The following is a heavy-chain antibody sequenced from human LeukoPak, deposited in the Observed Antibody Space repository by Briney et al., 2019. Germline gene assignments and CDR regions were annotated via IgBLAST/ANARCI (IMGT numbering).Heavy chain of an antibody. J-gene: IGHJ5*02. CDR3: ASSTYSSSPS. CDR1: GFTFSTYW. V-gene: IGHV3-7*01. Sequence: GGSLILSCAASGFTFSTYWMIWVRQAPGRGLEWVANINQDGSEKYYVGSVEGRFTISRDNAKNSLYLQMNSLRGEDSALYYCASSTYSSSPSWGQGTLVTVSS. D-gene: IGHD6-6*01. CDR2: INQDGSEK.